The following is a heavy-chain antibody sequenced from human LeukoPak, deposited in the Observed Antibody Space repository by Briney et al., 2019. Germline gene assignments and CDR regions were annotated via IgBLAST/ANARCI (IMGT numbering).Heavy chain of an antibody. CDR3: AREYSGYGWFDP. D-gene: IGHD5-12*01. J-gene: IGHJ5*02. Sequence: ASVKVSCKASGYTFTGYYMHWVRQAPGQGLEWMGWINPNSGGTNYAQKLQGRVTMTRDTSISTAYMELSRLRSDDTAVYYCAREYSGYGWFDPWGQGTLVTVSS. CDR2: INPNSGGT. V-gene: IGHV1-2*02. CDR1: GYTFTGYY.